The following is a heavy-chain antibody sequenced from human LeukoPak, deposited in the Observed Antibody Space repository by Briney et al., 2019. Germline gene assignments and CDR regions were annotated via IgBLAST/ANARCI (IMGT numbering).Heavy chain of an antibody. Sequence: GGSLRLSCAGSGFSFGTYSMTWVRQAPGKGLEWVSSISSSSVYIYYADSVKGRFTISRDNAKNSLYLQMNSLRDEDTALYYCARDGGFGFLAAFDIWGQGTMVTVSS. J-gene: IGHJ3*02. D-gene: IGHD3-10*01. CDR3: ARDGGFGFLAAFDI. V-gene: IGHV3-21*01. CDR1: GFSFGTYS. CDR2: ISSSSVYI.